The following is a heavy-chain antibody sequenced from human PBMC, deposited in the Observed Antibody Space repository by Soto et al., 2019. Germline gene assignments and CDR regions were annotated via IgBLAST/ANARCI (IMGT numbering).Heavy chain of an antibody. CDR2: ITSRSDTL. CDR1: RFTFSAYA. CDR3: ARDWDIVILSVPIPNYNYGMDV. D-gene: IGHD2-15*01. Sequence: PGWSLRLSCECSRFTFSAYAMKWVRQAPGKGLEWVSYITSRSDTLYYADSVKGRFTISRDNAKNSVYLQMNNLRDEDTAVYYCARDWDIVILSVPIPNYNYGMDVWGQGTTVTVS. J-gene: IGHJ6*02. V-gene: IGHV3-48*02.